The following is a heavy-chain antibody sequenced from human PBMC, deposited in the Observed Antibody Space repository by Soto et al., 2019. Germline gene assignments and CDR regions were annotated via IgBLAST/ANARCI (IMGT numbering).Heavy chain of an antibody. J-gene: IGHJ4*02. V-gene: IGHV4-39*01. CDR1: GGSISSSSYY. CDR2: IYYSGSS. D-gene: IGHD6-19*01. CDR3: ARHLGGGWPYYFDY. Sequence: SETLSLTCTVSGGSISSSSYYWGWIRQPPGKGLEWIGSIYYSGSSYYNPSLKSRVIISVDTSKNQFSLKLSSVTAADTAVYYCARHLGGGWPYYFDYWGQGTLVTVSS.